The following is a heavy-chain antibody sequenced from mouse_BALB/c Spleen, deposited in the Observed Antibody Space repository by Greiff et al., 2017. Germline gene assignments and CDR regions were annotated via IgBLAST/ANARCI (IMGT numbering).Heavy chain of an antibody. CDR2: ISYSGST. CDR1: GYSITSDYA. D-gene: IGHD2-4*01. Sequence: VQLKESGPGLVKPSQSLSLTCTVTGYSITSDYAWNWIRQFPGNKLEWMGYISYSGSTSYNPSLKSRISITRDTSKNQFFLQLNSVTTEDTATYYCARGVYYDYDGGSHAMDYWGQGTSVTVSS. V-gene: IGHV3-2*02. J-gene: IGHJ4*01. CDR3: ARGVYYDYDGGSHAMDY.